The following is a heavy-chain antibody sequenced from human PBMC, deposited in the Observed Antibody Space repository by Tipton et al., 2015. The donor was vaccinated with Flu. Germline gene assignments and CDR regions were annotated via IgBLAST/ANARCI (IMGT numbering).Heavy chain of an antibody. J-gene: IGHJ4*02. CDR3: ARDRRYCSSTSCYGRIDY. V-gene: IGHV4-31*03. D-gene: IGHD2-2*01. CDR1: GGSISSGGYY. CDR2: IYYSGST. Sequence: TLSLTCTVSGGSISSGGYYWSWIRQHPGKGLEWIGYIYYSGSTYYNPSLKSRVTISVDTSKNQFSLKLSSVTAADTAVYYCARDRRYCSSTSCYGRIDYWGQGTLVTVSS.